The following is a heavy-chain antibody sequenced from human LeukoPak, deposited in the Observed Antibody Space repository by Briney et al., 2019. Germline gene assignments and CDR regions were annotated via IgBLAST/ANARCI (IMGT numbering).Heavy chain of an antibody. J-gene: IGHJ6*03. CDR1: GGSIGSYY. D-gene: IGHD5-18*01. Sequence: SETLSLTCTVSGGSIGSYYWSWIRQPAGKGLEWIGRIYTSGSTNYNPSLKSRVTMSVDTSKNQFSLKLSSVTAADTAVYYCARDKGYGPYYYYYYMDVWGKGTTVTVSS. CDR2: IYTSGST. V-gene: IGHV4-4*07. CDR3: ARDKGYGPYYYYYYMDV.